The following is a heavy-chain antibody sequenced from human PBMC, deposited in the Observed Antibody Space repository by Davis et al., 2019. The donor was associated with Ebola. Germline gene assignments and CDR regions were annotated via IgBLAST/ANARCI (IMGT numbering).Heavy chain of an antibody. CDR3: AKGGDGYNLAAQGYFQH. V-gene: IGHV3-30*18. Sequence: GESLKISCAASGFTFSSYGMHWVRQAPGKGLEWVAVISYDGSNKYYADSVKGRFTISRDNSKNTLYLQMNSLRAEDTAVYYCAKGGDGYNLAAQGYFQHWGQGTLVTVSS. J-gene: IGHJ1*01. CDR2: ISYDGSNK. D-gene: IGHD5-24*01. CDR1: GFTFSSYG.